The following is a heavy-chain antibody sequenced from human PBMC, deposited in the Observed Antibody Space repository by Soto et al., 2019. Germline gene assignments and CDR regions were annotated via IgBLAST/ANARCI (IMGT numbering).Heavy chain of an antibody. V-gene: IGHV3-30*18. CDR1: GFTFSSYG. D-gene: IGHD3-10*01. Sequence: QVQLVESGGGVVQPGRSLRLSCAASGFTFSSYGMHWVRQAPGKGLEGVAVISYDGSNKYYADSVKGRFTISRDNSKNSLYLQMNSLRVEDTAVYYCAKEAYYRSAEALGFDIWGQGTMVTVSS. J-gene: IGHJ3*02. CDR2: ISYDGSNK. CDR3: AKEAYYRSAEALGFDI.